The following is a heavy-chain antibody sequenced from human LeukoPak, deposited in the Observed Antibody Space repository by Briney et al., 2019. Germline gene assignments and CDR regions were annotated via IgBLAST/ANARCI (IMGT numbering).Heavy chain of an antibody. J-gene: IGHJ6*04. CDR1: GFTLSRYT. CDR3: AELGITMIGGV. D-gene: IGHD3-10*02. CDR2: ISSSGSTI. V-gene: IGHV3-48*03. Sequence: GSLRLSCAASGFTLSRYTMNWVRQAPGKGLEWVSYISSSGSTICYADSVKGRFTISRDNAKNSLYLQMNSLRAEDTAVYYCAELGITMIGGVWGKGTTVTISS.